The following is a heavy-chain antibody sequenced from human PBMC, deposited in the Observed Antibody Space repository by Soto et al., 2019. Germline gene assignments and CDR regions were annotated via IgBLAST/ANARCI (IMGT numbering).Heavy chain of an antibody. CDR2: ISGYSGQT. J-gene: IGHJ4*02. V-gene: IGHV1-18*01. CDR1: GDSFSKFG. Sequence: GPEVRKPGASVNVSSMASGDSFSKFGINWVRQAPGQGLEWMGWISGYSGQTNYAQKFQGRVTMTRDTSTTTAYMELRTLRSDDTAVYFCASDHSGPDWGQGTLVTVSS. CDR3: ASDHSGPD. D-gene: IGHD6-25*01.